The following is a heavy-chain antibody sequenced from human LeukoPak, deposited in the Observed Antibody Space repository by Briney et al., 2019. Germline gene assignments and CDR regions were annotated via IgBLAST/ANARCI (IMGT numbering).Heavy chain of an antibody. CDR1: GASIRTYY. V-gene: IGHV4-59*01. CDR2: IYYSGGT. J-gene: IGHJ4*02. D-gene: IGHD6-19*01. CDR3: AREQAVAGSGFDY. Sequence: SETLSLTCNVSGASIRTYYWCCIRQPPGKGLEWVGHIYYSGGTRYNPSLKSRVTISVDTSKNQFSLKLNSVTAADTALYYCAREQAVAGSGFDYWGQGTLVTVSS.